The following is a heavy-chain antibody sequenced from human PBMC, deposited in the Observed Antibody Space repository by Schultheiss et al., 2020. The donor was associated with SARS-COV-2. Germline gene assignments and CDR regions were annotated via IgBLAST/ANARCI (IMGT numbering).Heavy chain of an antibody. D-gene: IGHD5-12*01. CDR2: IIPIFGTT. V-gene: IGHV1-69*13. Sequence: SVKVSCKASGGTFSSYAISWVRQAPGQGLEWMGGIIPIFGTTKYAQKFQGRNTITADESTTTAYMQLSSLRFEDTAVDYCARDGSGYDYLDYWGQGTLVTVSS. CDR3: ARDGSGYDYLDY. CDR1: GGTFSSYA. J-gene: IGHJ4*02.